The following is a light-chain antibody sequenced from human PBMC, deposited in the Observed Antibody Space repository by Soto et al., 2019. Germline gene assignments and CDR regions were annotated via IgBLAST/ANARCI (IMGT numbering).Light chain of an antibody. J-gene: IGKJ2*01. CDR3: QQLNSYPQGYT. CDR1: QGISSY. CDR2: AAS. V-gene: IGKV1-9*01. Sequence: DIQLTQSPSFLSASVGDRVTITCRASQGISSYLAWHQQKPGKAPKLLIYAASTLQSGVPSRFSGSGSGTEFTLTVSSLQPEDFATYYCQQLNSYPQGYTFGQGTKLEIK.